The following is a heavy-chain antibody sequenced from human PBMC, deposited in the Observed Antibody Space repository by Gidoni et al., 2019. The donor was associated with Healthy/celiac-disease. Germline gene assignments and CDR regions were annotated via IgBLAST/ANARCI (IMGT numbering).Heavy chain of an antibody. D-gene: IGHD3-22*01. CDR1: GFTFTSYA. J-gene: IGHJ5*02. Sequence: EVQLLESGGGLVQPGGSLRLSGAAPGFTFTSYAMSWVRQAPGKGLDGVSAISGSGGSTYYADSVKGRFTISRDNSKNTLYLQMNSLRAEETAVYYCAKTHYYDSSGYYYGDWFDPWGQGTLVTVSS. CDR2: ISGSGGST. CDR3: AKTHYYDSSGYYYGDWFDP. V-gene: IGHV3-23*01.